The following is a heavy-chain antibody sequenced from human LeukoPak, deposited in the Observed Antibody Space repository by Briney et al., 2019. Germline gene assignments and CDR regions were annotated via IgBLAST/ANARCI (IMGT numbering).Heavy chain of an antibody. Sequence: TGGSLRLSCAASGFTFSVYYMSWIRQAPGKGLEWVSYISGSGSTVYYAASVRGRFAISRDNAKNSLFLQMNSLRAEDTAVYYCARDRGNSDPGDWFDSWGQGTLVTVSS. D-gene: IGHD4-23*01. CDR2: ISGSGSTV. J-gene: IGHJ5*01. CDR3: ARDRGNSDPGDWFDS. V-gene: IGHV3-11*01. CDR1: GFTFSVYY.